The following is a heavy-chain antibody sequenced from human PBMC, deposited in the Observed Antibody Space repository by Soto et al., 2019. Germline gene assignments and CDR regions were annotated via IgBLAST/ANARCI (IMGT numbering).Heavy chain of an antibody. CDR2: ISHDGINK. Sequence: QVRLVESGGGLVQPGGSLRLSCTASGFSFSSYAMYWFRQPPGKGLEWVAVISHDGINKHYADSVKGRVTVSRDNSNNTLNLEMNLSRGEDTAIYCCARDVDRSVYFVKCCVTGGQGTLVTVSS. CDR1: GFSFSSYA. CDR3: ARDVDRSVYFVKCCVT. J-gene: IGHJ4*02. V-gene: IGHV3-30-3*01. D-gene: IGHD3-22*01.